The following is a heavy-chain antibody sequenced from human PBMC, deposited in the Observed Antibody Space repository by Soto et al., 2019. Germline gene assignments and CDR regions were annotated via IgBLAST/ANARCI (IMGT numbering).Heavy chain of an antibody. CDR1: GGSITSYDYY. Sequence: QVQLQESGPGLVKPSQTLSLTCSVSGGSITSYDYYWTWIRQPPGKGLEWIGYIYYSGNTFYNPSLKSRLSISVDTSKNQFSLKLSAVTAADTAMYFCARAIKIGPAGTRNYYYYGMDVWCQGSTVTVSS. D-gene: IGHD6-13*01. CDR3: ARAIKIGPAGTRNYYYYGMDV. CDR2: IYYSGNT. J-gene: IGHJ6*02. V-gene: IGHV4-30-4*01.